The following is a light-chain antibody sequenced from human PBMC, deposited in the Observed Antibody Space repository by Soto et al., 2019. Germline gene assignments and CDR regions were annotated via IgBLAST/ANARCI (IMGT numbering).Light chain of an antibody. Sequence: IVLTQSPGTLSLSPLEIATLSFMGSQSVSSDYLAWYQQKPGQAPSLLIYGASRRVTGIPDRFSGGGSWTDFTLTISRLEPEDFGVYYCQHYQTFLPLTFGGGTKVDIK. CDR1: QSVSSDY. CDR2: GAS. V-gene: IGKV3-20*01. J-gene: IGKJ4*01. CDR3: QHYQTFLPLT.